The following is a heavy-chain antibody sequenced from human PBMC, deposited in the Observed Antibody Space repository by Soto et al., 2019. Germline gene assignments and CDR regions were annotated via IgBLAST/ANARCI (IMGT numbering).Heavy chain of an antibody. CDR1: GYTFTSSF. CDR2: INPSGGST. Sequence: GASVKVSCKASGYTFTSSFMHWVRQAPGQGLEWMGIINPSGGSTSSAQKFQGRVTMTRDTSTSTVYMELSSLRSEDTAVYYCARAAPSYGYDSWGQGTLVTVSS. CDR3: ARAAPSYGYDS. V-gene: IGHV1-46*01. D-gene: IGHD5-18*01. J-gene: IGHJ5*01.